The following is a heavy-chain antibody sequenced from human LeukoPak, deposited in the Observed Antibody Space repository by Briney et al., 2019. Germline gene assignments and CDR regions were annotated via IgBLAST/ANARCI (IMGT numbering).Heavy chain of an antibody. Sequence: PGGSLRLSCAAAGFTFSSYGMSWGRQAPGKGLEWVSAISGSGGSTYYADSVKGRFTISRDNSKNTLYLQMNSLRAEDTAVYYCAKDRRLLWFGELEAVSSWGQGTLVTVSS. CDR2: ISGSGGST. CDR1: GFTFSSYG. CDR3: AKDRRLLWFGELEAVSS. V-gene: IGHV3-23*01. D-gene: IGHD3-10*01. J-gene: IGHJ4*02.